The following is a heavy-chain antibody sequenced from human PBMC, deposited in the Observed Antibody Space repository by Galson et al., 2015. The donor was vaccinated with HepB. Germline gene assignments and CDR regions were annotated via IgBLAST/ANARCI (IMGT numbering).Heavy chain of an antibody. V-gene: IGHV6-1*01. D-gene: IGHD3-10*01. CDR3: ARDVAAVGLLWFGDKSNYWYFDF. Sequence: CAISGDSVSSNSAAWNWIRQSPSRGLEWLGRTYYRSKWYNDYAVSVKSRITINPDTSKNQFSLQLNSVTPEDTAVYYCARDVAAVGLLWFGDKSNYWYFDFWGQGTLVTVSS. J-gene: IGHJ2*01. CDR2: TYYRSKWYN. CDR1: GDSVSSNSAA.